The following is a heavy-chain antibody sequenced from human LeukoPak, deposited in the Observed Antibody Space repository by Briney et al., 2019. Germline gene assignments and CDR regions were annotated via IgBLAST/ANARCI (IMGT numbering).Heavy chain of an antibody. D-gene: IGHD2-15*01. J-gene: IGHJ4*02. CDR3: VVGGSPGY. V-gene: IGHV3-74*01. Sequence: GSMRLSCAASGLAFSAYKMHWVRQAPRKGLVWVSRISTDGYTTDYADFVQGRFAASRDNTKNTWSLEMNSLRAEDTAVYYCVVGGSPGYWGQGTLVTVSS. CDR1: GLAFSAYK. CDR2: ISTDGYTT.